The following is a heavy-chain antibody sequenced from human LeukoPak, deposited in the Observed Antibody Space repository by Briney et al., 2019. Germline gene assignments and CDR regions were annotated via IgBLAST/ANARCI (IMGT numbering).Heavy chain of an antibody. CDR3: ATTPGLASGSQYDY. V-gene: IGHV1-69*05. CDR1: GGTFSSYA. D-gene: IGHD3-10*01. Sequence: SVKVSCKASGGTFSSYAISWVRQAPGQGLEWMGGIIPIFGTANYAQKFQGRVTITTDESTSTAYMELSSLRSEDTAVYYCATTPGLASGSQYDYWGQGTLVTVSS. J-gene: IGHJ4*02. CDR2: IIPIFGTA.